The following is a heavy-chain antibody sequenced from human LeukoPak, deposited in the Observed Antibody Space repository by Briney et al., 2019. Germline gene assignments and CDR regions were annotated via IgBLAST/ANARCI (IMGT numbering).Heavy chain of an antibody. J-gene: IGHJ4*02. CDR1: GGSISSYY. CDR2: IYYSGST. Sequence: SETLSLTCTVSGGSISSYYWSWIRQPPGKGLEWIGYIYYSGSTYYNPSLKSRVTISVDTSKNQFSLKLSSVTAADTAVYYCAREENSGSYYGSYDIAYGGQATLVPAPS. V-gene: IGHV4-59*12. CDR3: AREENSGSYYGSYDIAY. D-gene: IGHD1-26*01.